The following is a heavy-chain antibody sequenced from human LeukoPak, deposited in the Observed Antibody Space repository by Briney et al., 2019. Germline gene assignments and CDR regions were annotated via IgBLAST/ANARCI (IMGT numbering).Heavy chain of an antibody. V-gene: IGHV3-11*01. J-gene: IGHJ4*02. Sequence: PGGSLRLSCAASGFTFSDFDMNWIRQAPGKGLEWVSYITNSGSTVYYTDSVKGRFTISRDNTENLLYLQMNSLRSEDTAVYYCARDPPTIFGVVPTGYWGQGTLVTVSS. CDR2: ITNSGSTV. CDR3: ARDPPTIFGVVPTGY. D-gene: IGHD3-3*01. CDR1: GFTFSDFD.